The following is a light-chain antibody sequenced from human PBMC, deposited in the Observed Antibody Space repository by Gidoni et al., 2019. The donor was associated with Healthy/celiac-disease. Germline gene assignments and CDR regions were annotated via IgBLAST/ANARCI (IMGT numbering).Light chain of an antibody. CDR1: QSVRSY. Sequence: EIVLTQSPATLSLSPGERATLSCRASQSVRSYLAWYQQKPGQAPRLLSYDASNTATGIPARFSGSGSGTDFTLTISSLEPEDFAVYYCQQRSNWFTFGGGTKVEIK. CDR2: DAS. V-gene: IGKV3-11*01. J-gene: IGKJ4*01. CDR3: QQRSNWFT.